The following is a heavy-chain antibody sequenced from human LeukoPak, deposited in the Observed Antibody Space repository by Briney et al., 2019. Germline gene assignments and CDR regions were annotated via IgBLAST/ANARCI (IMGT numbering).Heavy chain of an antibody. D-gene: IGHD5-12*01. CDR3: ARHWGYSGYDQLYFVY. J-gene: IGHJ4*02. Sequence: GESLRISCKGFGYSFTSYWISWVRQMPGKGLEGMGRIDPSDSYTNYSPSFQGHVTITADNTISTAYLQWSSLKASDTDMYYCARHWGYSGYDQLYFVYWGQGTLVTVSS. CDR2: IDPSDSYT. V-gene: IGHV5-10-1*01. CDR1: GYSFTSYW.